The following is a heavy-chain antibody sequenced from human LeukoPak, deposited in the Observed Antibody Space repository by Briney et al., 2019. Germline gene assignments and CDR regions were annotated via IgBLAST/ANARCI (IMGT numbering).Heavy chain of an antibody. CDR2: IYYSGST. V-gene: IGHV4-59*01. Sequence: KSSETLSLTCTVSGGSISSYYWSWIRQPPGKGLEWIGYIYYSGSTNYNPSLKSRVTISVDTSKNQFSLKLSSVTAADTAVYYCAREPYCSGGSCYSGVAFDIWGQGTMVTVSS. D-gene: IGHD2-15*01. CDR1: GGSISSYY. J-gene: IGHJ3*02. CDR3: AREPYCSGGSCYSGVAFDI.